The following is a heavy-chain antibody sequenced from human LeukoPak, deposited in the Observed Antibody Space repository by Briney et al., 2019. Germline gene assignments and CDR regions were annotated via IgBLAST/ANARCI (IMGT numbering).Heavy chain of an antibody. CDR2: ISAYNGNT. CDR1: GYTFTSYG. CDR3: ARVQKSVLRYFDWSFRGGAFDI. V-gene: IGHV1-18*01. D-gene: IGHD3-9*01. Sequence: GASVKVSCKASGYTFTSYGISWVRQAPGQGLEWMGWISAYNGNTNYAQKLQGRVTMTTDTSTSTAYMELRSLRSDDTAVYYCARVQKSVLRYFDWSFRGGAFDIWGQGTMVTVSS. J-gene: IGHJ3*02.